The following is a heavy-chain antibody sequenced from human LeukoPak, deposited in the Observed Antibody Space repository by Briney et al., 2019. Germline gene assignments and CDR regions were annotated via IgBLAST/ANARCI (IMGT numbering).Heavy chain of an antibody. CDR2: INHSGST. CDR1: GGSFSGYY. V-gene: IGHV4-34*01. D-gene: IGHD3-10*01. J-gene: IGHJ4*02. CDR3: ARGILWFGELEYFDY. Sequence: SETLSLTCAVYGGSFSGYYWSWIRQPPGKGLEWIGEINHSGSTNYNPSLKSRVTISVDTSKNQFSLKLSSVTAADTAVYYCARGILWFGELEYFDYWGQGTLVTVSS.